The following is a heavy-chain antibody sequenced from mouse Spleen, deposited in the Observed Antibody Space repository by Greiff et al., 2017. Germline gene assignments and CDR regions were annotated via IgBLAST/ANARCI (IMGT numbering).Heavy chain of an antibody. Sequence: VQLKESGPGMVKPSQSLSLTCTVSGFSITSGYDWHCLRHFPGNKLEWMGYISYSGSTNYNPSLKSRISITHDTSKNHFFLKLNSVTTEDTATYYCALYSNYGDYAMDYWGQGTSVTVSS. CDR1: GFSITSGYD. D-gene: IGHD2-5*01. CDR3: ALYSNYGDYAMDY. CDR2: ISYSGST. V-gene: IGHV3-1*01. J-gene: IGHJ4*01.